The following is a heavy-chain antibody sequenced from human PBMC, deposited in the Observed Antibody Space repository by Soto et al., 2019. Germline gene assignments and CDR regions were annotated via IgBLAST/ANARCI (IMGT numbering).Heavy chain of an antibody. CDR3: ARVPPNYYDYVWGSYRYGSYFNY. D-gene: IGHD3-16*02. Sequence: GASVKVSCKASGYTFTSYGISWVRQAPGQGLERMGGIIPIFGTANYAQKFQGRVTITADESTSTAYMELSSLRSEDTAVYYCARVPPNYYDYVWGSYRYGSYFNYWGQGTLVTVSS. J-gene: IGHJ4*02. V-gene: IGHV1-69*13. CDR1: GYTFTSYG. CDR2: IIPIFGTA.